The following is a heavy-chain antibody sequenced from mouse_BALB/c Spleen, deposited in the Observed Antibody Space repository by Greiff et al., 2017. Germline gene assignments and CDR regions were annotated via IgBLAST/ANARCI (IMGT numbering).Heavy chain of an antibody. CDR2: ISSGGST. V-gene: IGHV5-6-5*01. J-gene: IGHJ4*01. D-gene: IGHD3-2*02. CDR3: ARGEAWINAMDY. CDR1: GFTFSSYA. Sequence: EVKVEESGGGLVKPGGSLKLSCAASGFTFSSYAMSWVRQTPEKRLEWVASISSGGSTYYPDSVKGRFTISRDNARNILYLQMSSLRSEDTAMYYCARGEAWINAMDYWGQGTSVTVSS.